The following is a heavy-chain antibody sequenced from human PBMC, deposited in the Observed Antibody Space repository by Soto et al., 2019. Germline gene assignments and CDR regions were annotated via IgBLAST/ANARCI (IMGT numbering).Heavy chain of an antibody. CDR2: ISSSSSYT. CDR3: AREGGVLRFLEWLSADDYYYGMDV. CDR1: GFTCSDYY. J-gene: IGHJ6*02. Sequence: PGGSLRLSCAASGFTCSDYYMSWNRQAPGKGLEWVSYISSSSSYTNYADSVKGRFTISRDNAKTSLYLQMNSLRAEDTAVYYCAREGGVLRFLEWLSADDYYYGMDVWGQGTTVTVS. V-gene: IGHV3-11*06. D-gene: IGHD3-3*01.